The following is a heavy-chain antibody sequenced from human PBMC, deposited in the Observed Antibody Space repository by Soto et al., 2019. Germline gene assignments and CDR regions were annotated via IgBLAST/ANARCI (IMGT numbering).Heavy chain of an antibody. J-gene: IGHJ3*02. CDR2: IYPGNSET. Sequence: GESLKISCQASGYSFVTYWIGWVRQMPGKGLEWMGIIYPGNSETKYSPPFQGQVTSSVDKSNSTAYLQWSTLKASDTATYYCARHRSQWLSVGEHEGFDIWGLGTRVTVSS. CDR3: ARHRSQWLSVGEHEGFDI. CDR1: GYSFVTYW. D-gene: IGHD6-19*01. V-gene: IGHV5-51*01.